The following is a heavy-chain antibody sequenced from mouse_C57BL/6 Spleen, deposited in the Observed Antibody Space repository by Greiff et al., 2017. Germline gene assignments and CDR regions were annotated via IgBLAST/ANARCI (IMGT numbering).Heavy chain of an antibody. V-gene: IGHV1-80*01. J-gene: IGHJ4*01. CDR3: AREDYYGSSYYAMDY. D-gene: IGHD1-1*01. CDR1: GYAFSSYW. Sequence: LQESGAELVQPGASVKISCKASGYAFSSYWMNWVKQRPGKGLEWIGQIYPGDGDTNYNGKFKGKATLTADKSSSTAYMQLSSLTSEDSAVYCCAREDYYGSSYYAMDYWGQGTSVTVSS. CDR2: IYPGDGDT.